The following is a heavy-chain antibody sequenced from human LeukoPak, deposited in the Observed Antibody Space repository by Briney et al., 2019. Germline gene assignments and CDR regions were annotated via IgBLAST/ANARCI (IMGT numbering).Heavy chain of an antibody. J-gene: IGHJ5*02. V-gene: IGHV4-39*01. Sequence: PSETLSLTCTVSGGSISSYYWGWIRQPPGKGLEWIGSIYYSGSTYYNPSLKSRVTISVDTSKNQFSLKLSSVTAADTAVYYCARRGYSSSSGWFDPWGQGTLVTVSS. CDR1: GGSISSYY. CDR2: IYYSGST. CDR3: ARRGYSSSSGWFDP. D-gene: IGHD6-13*01.